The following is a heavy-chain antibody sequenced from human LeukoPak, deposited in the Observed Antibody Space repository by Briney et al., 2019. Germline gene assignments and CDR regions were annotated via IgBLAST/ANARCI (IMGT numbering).Heavy chain of an antibody. CDR1: GYTFTGYY. V-gene: IGHV1-2*04. CDR3: ARHSSSWNSVGLYYFDY. Sequence: VASVKVSCKASGYTFTGYYMRWVRQAPGQGLEWMGWINPNSGGTNYAQKFQGWVTMTRDTSISTAYMELSRLRSDDTAVYYCARHSSSWNSVGLYYFDYWGQGTLVTVSS. D-gene: IGHD6-13*01. J-gene: IGHJ4*02. CDR2: INPNSGGT.